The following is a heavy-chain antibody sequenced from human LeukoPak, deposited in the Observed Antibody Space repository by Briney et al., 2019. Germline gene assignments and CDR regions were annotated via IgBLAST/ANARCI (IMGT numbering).Heavy chain of an antibody. J-gene: IGHJ4*02. CDR1: GINFSGYA. V-gene: IGHV3-30*04. CDR3: ATAYSSGWADY. D-gene: IGHD6-19*01. CDR2: ISYDGSNK. Sequence: GGSLRLSCAASGINFSGYAMHWVRQAPGKGLEWVAIISYDGSNKNYADSVKGRLTISRDNSNNMLFLQLNSLRTDDTAVYFCATAYSSGWADYWGQGTLVTVPS.